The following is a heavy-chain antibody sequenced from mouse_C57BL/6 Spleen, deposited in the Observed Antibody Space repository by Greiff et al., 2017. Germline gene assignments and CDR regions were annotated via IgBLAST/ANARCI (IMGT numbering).Heavy chain of an antibody. J-gene: IGHJ4*01. CDR1: GFNIKDDY. CDR3: SQGRYYAMDY. CDR2: IDPENGDT. V-gene: IGHV14-4*01. D-gene: IGHD1-1*01. Sequence: EVQLQQSGAELVRPGASVKLSCTASGFNIKDDYMHWVKQRPEQGLEWIGWIDPENGDTEYASKFKGKATITADTSSNTAYLQLSSLTSEDAAVYYCSQGRYYAMDYWGQGTSVTVSA.